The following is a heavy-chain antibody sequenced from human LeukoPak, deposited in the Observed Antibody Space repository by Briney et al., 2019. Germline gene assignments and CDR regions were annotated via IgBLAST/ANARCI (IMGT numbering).Heavy chain of an antibody. Sequence: ASVKVSCKASGYTFTGYYMHWVRQAPGQGLEWMGWINPNSGGTNYAQKFQGWVTMTRDTSISTAYMELSRLRSDDTAVYYCAREITMIVVAPHPGGMDVWGQGTTVTVSS. CDR1: GYTFTGYY. CDR3: AREITMIVVAPHPGGMDV. CDR2: INPNSGGT. J-gene: IGHJ6*02. D-gene: IGHD3-22*01. V-gene: IGHV1-2*04.